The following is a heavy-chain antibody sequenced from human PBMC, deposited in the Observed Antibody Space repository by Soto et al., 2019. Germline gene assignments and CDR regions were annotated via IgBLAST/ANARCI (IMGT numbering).Heavy chain of an antibody. Sequence: QAQLVESGGGVVQPGRSLRLSCAASGFTFSSYAMHWVRQAPGKGLEWVAVISYDGSNKYYADSVKGRFTISRDNSKNPRYLQMNSLRGEDKAVYYCARGPRYYYDGGDAFDIWGQGTMVTVAS. V-gene: IGHV3-30-3*01. CDR2: ISYDGSNK. CDR1: GFTFSSYA. CDR3: ARGPRYYYDGGDAFDI. J-gene: IGHJ3*02. D-gene: IGHD3-22*01.